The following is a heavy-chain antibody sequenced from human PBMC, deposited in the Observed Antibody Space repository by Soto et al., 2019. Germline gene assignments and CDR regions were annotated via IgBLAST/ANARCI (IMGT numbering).Heavy chain of an antibody. CDR1: GYTFTSYD. Sequence: GASVKVSCKASGYTFTSYDITWVRQATGQGLEWMGWMNPNSGNTGYAQKFQGRVTMTRNTSISTAYMELSSLRSEDTAVYYCARVYGQWPAHQPLYYYYGMDVWGQGTTVTVSS. J-gene: IGHJ6*02. V-gene: IGHV1-8*01. CDR3: ARVYGQWPAHQPLYYYYGMDV. D-gene: IGHD6-19*01. CDR2: MNPNSGNT.